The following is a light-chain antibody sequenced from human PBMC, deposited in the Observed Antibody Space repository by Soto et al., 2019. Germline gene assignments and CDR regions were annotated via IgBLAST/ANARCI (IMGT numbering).Light chain of an antibody. Sequence: EIVLTQSPGTLSLSPGERATLSCRASQSVSSNYVTWYKQKPGQAPRLLIFGASSRATGIPDRLSGSGSGTDFSLTISSLEPEDVAVYYCQQYGSSPFTFGPGTKVDIK. CDR3: QQYGSSPFT. CDR1: QSVSSNY. V-gene: IGKV3-20*01. CDR2: GAS. J-gene: IGKJ3*01.